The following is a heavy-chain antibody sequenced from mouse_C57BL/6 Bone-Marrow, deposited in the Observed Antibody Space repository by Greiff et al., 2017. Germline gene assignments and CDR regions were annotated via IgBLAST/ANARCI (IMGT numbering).Heavy chain of an antibody. CDR1: GYTFTSYG. J-gene: IGHJ3*01. V-gene: IGHV1-81*01. Sequence: QVQLQQSGAELARPGASVKLSCKASGYTFTSYGISWVKQRTGQGLEWIGEIYPRSGNTYYNEKFKGKATLTADKSSSTAYMELRSLTSEDSAVYFGARGTTVVAEGFAYWGQGTLVTVSA. CDR3: ARGTTVVAEGFAY. D-gene: IGHD1-1*01. CDR2: IYPRSGNT.